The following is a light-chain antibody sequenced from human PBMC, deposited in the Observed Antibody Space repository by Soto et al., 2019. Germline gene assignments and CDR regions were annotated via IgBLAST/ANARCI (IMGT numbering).Light chain of an antibody. V-gene: IGKV3-20*01. CDR1: QSVSSSY. Sequence: EIVLTQSPGTLSLSPGERVTLSCRASQSVSSSYLAWYQQKPGQAPRLLIYGASSRATGIPDRFSGSGSGTDFTLTISRLEPEDFAVYYCQQYGSSLRWTFGQGTKLEIK. J-gene: IGKJ2*02. CDR2: GAS. CDR3: QQYGSSLRWT.